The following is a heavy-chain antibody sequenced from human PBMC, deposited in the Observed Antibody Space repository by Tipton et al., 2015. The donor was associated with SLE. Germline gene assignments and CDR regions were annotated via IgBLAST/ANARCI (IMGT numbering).Heavy chain of an antibody. CDR1: GGSFSGYY. CDR2: INHSGST. Sequence: TLSLTCAVYGGSFSGYYWSWIRQPPGKGLEWIGGINHSGSTNYNPSLKSRVTISVDTSKNQFSLKLSSVTAADTAVYYCARDSWSGIAPGGLDVWGQGTTVTVSS. CDR3: ARDSWSGIAPGGLDV. J-gene: IGHJ6*02. D-gene: IGHD6-13*01. V-gene: IGHV4-34*01.